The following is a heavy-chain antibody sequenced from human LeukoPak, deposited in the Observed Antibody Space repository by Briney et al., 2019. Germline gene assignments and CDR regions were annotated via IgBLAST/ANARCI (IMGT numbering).Heavy chain of an antibody. CDR3: AGELGIHYYYMDV. J-gene: IGHJ6*03. D-gene: IGHD7-27*01. V-gene: IGHV3-30-3*01. CDR2: ISYDGSNK. CDR1: GFTFSSYA. Sequence: PGGSLRLSCAASGFTFSSYAMHWVRQAPGKGLEWVAVISYDGSNKSYADSVKGRFTISRDNSKNTLYLQMNSLRAEDTAVYYCAGELGIHYYYMDVWGKGTTVTVSS.